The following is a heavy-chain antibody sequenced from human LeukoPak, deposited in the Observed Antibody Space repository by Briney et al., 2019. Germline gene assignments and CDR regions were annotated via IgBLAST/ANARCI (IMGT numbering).Heavy chain of an antibody. CDR1: GYTFTSYD. J-gene: IGHJ6*03. V-gene: IGHV1-18*01. D-gene: IGHD5-18*01. CDR3: ARGVSGYSYGPLFYYYYMDV. CDR2: ISAENGNT. Sequence: ASVKVSCKASGYTFTSYDISWVRQAPGQGLEWMGLISAENGNTNYAQKFQGRVTITTDTSTSTAYMELRSLRSDDTAVYYCARGVSGYSYGPLFYYYYMDVWGKGTTVTVSS.